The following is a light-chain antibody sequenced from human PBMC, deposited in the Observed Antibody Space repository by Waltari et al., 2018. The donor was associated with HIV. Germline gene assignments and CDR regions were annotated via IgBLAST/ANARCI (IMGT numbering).Light chain of an antibody. CDR3: ASYTRQISVA. CDR2: EVR. CDR1: SDDLGAYNH. J-gene: IGLJ2*01. V-gene: IGLV2-14*01. Sequence: QSALTQPASVSGSPGQSITITCTGTSDDLGAYNHVSWYQQYPNGSPKLLIFEVRNRPSGVSGRFSASKSGNTASLTITGLQSDDEADYYCASYTRQISVAFGGGTRVTV.